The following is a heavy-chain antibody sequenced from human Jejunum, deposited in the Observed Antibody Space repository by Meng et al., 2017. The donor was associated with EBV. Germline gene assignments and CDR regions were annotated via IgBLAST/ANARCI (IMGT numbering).Heavy chain of an antibody. D-gene: IGHD5-24*01. V-gene: IGHV3-15*01. CDR2: IKSKTDGGTA. CDR3: TPQTATFQ. CDR1: RFTVQSDW. J-gene: IGHJ4*02. Sequence: EEEVVGPVGCLGNLGWSLSLYCGSSRFTVQSDWMSWVRQAPGKGLEWVARIKSKTDGGTADYAAPVKGRFTVSRDDSKNVLYLQMNSLKTEDTAVYYCTPQTATFQWGQGTLVTVSS.